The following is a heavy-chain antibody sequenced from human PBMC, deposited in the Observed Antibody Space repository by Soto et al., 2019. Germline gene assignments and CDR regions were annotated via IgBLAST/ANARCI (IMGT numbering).Heavy chain of an antibody. CDR2: INHSGST. V-gene: IGHV4-34*01. Sequence: SETLSLTCAVYGGSFSGYYWSWIRQPPGKGLEWIGEINHSGSTNYNPSLKSRVTISVDTSKNQFSLKLSSVTAADTAVYYCARGRGPRSTQFPKRRYYYYMDVWGKGTTVTVSS. J-gene: IGHJ6*03. D-gene: IGHD2-2*01. CDR3: ARGRGPRSTQFPKRRYYYYMDV. CDR1: GGSFSGYY.